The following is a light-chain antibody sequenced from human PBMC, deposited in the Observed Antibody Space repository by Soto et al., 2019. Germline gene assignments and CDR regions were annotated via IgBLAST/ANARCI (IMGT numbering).Light chain of an antibody. Sequence: DIQMTQSPFTLSGSVGGRGPITWRASQTISSWLAWYQQKPGKAPKLLIYKASTLKSGVPSRFSGSGSGTEFTLTISSLQPDDFATYYCQHYNSYSEAFGQGTKVDIK. J-gene: IGKJ1*01. CDR3: QHYNSYSEA. CDR1: QTISSW. V-gene: IGKV1-5*03. CDR2: KAS.